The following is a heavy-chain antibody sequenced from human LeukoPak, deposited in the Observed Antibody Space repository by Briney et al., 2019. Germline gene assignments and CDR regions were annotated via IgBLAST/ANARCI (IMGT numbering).Heavy chain of an antibody. Sequence: GGSLRLSCAASGFSFMNAWMIWVRQAPGKGLEWAGRIKSNADGGTPDYAAPARGRFTISRDDSKNTLYLQMNSLKTEDTAVYYCTTFYHEYSPYWGRGTLVTVSS. V-gene: IGHV3-15*01. J-gene: IGHJ4*02. CDR3: TTFYHEYSPY. CDR2: IKSNADGGTP. D-gene: IGHD2/OR15-2a*01. CDR1: GFSFMNAW.